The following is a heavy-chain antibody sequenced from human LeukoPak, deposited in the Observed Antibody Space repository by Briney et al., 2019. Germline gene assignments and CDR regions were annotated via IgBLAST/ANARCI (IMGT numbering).Heavy chain of an antibody. CDR1: GGSISSSSYY. CDR2: IYYSGST. Sequence: SSETLSLTCTVSGGSISSSSYYWGWIRQPPGKGLEWIGSIYYSGSTYYNPSLKSRVTISVDTSKNQFSLKLSSVTAADTAVYYCARHPPPRQGFWSGAWGQGTLVTVSS. J-gene: IGHJ5*02. D-gene: IGHD3-3*01. CDR3: ARHPPPRQGFWSGA. V-gene: IGHV4-39*01.